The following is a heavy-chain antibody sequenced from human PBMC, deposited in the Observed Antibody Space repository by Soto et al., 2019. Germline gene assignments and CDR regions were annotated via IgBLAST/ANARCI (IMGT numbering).Heavy chain of an antibody. CDR2: IGFRGDST. CDR1: VFPFSIYA. J-gene: IGHJ4*02. Sequence: PGGSLLLSCAASVFPFSIYAMSWVRHAPDKGLEWVSAIGFRGDSTYYADSVKGRFTISRDNSKNTLYLQVSSLRAEDTAVYYCARKFSSSSFYFDYWGQGTLVTV. CDR3: ARKFSSSSFYFDY. D-gene: IGHD6-6*01. V-gene: IGHV3-23*01.